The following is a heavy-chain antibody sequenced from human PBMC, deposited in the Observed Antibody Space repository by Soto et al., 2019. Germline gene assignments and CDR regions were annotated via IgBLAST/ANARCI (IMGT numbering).Heavy chain of an antibody. CDR2: MNPNSGNT. J-gene: IGHJ5*02. Sequence: QVQLVQSGAEVKKPGASVKVSCKASGYTFTSYDINWVRQATGQGLEWMGWMNPNSGNTGYAQKFQGXXTXTXTTSISTAYMELSSLRSEDTAVYYCARRVSGSEFDPWGQGTLVTVSS. D-gene: IGHD3-10*01. CDR3: ARRVSGSEFDP. V-gene: IGHV1-8*01. CDR1: GYTFTSYD.